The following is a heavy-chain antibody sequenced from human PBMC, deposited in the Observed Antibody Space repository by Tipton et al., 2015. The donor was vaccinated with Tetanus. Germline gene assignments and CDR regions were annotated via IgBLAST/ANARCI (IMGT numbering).Heavy chain of an antibody. J-gene: IGHJ6*02. Sequence: TLSLTCTVSGGSISSYYWSWIRQPPGKGLEWIGYIYYSGSTYYNPSLKSRVTISVDTSKNQFSLKLSSVTAADTAVYYCARDSSGSYYYGRSGYRPYYYSGMDVWGQGTTVTVSS. CDR3: ARDSSGSYYYGRSGYRPYYYSGMDV. D-gene: IGHD3-22*01. V-gene: IGHV4-59*12. CDR1: GGSISSYY. CDR2: IYYSGST.